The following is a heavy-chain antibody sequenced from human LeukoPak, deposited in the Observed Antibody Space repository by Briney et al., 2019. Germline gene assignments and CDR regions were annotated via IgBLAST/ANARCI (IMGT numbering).Heavy chain of an antibody. CDR1: GFTFSSYD. Sequence: GGSLRLSCAASGFTFSSYDMHWVRQATGNGLEWVSAIGTAGDTYYPGSVKGRFTISRDNAKNSLYLQMNSLRAEDTAVYYCARDFSFDHTIDYWGQGTLVTVSS. J-gene: IGHJ4*02. CDR3: ARDFSFDHTIDY. V-gene: IGHV3-13*01. CDR2: IGTAGDT. D-gene: IGHD3-9*01.